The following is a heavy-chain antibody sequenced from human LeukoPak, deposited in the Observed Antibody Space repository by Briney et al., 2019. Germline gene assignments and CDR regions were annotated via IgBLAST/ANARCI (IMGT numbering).Heavy chain of an antibody. CDR1: GYTFTSYY. Sequence: GASVKVSCKASGYTFTSYYMHWVRQAPGQGLEWMGIINPSGGSTSYAQKFQGRVTMTRDTSTSTVYMELSSLRSEDTAVYYCARAGYYYDSSGDFDYWDQGTLVTVSS. CDR3: ARAGYYYDSSGDFDY. CDR2: INPSGGST. J-gene: IGHJ4*02. D-gene: IGHD3-22*01. V-gene: IGHV1-46*01.